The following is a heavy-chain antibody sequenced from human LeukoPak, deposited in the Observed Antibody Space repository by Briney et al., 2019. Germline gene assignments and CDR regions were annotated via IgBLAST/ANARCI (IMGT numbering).Heavy chain of an antibody. V-gene: IGHV3-30*18. CDR3: AKARPAIAARVGYYYGLDV. Sequence: PGGSLRCSCAASGFTFRTYAMTRVRQAPAKGVERVAVISYDGSNKYYADSVKGRFTISRDNSKNTLYLQMNTLRAEDTAVYYCAKARPAIAARVGYYYGLDVWGQGTTVTVSS. J-gene: IGHJ6*02. CDR2: ISYDGSNK. D-gene: IGHD6-6*01. CDR1: GFTFRTYA.